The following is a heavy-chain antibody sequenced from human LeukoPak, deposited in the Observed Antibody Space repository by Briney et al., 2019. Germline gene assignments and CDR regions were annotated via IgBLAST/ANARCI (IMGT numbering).Heavy chain of an antibody. CDR3: VKLTGNSKV. CDR1: GFTFSSCA. CDR2: ISSNGART. J-gene: IGHJ4*02. D-gene: IGHD4-11*01. Sequence: GGSLRLSCSASGFTFSSCAMHWVRQAPGKGLQYVSAISSNGARTYYADSVKGRFTISRDNSKNTLYLQMSSLRTEDTAVYYCVKLTGNSKVWGRGTLVTVSS. V-gene: IGHV3-64D*09.